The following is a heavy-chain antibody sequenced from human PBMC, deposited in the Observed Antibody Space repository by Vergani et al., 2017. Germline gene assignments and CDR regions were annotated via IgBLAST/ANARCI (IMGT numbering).Heavy chain of an antibody. Sequence: QVQLVQSGAEVKKPGSSVKVSCKASGYTFTSYGISWVRQAPGQGLEWMGWISAYNGNTNYAQKLQGRVTMTTDTSTSTAYMELRSLRSEDTAVYYCASYYGSGSYRPGVYYYYGMDVWGQGTTVTVSS. V-gene: IGHV1-18*01. J-gene: IGHJ6*02. CDR1: GYTFTSYG. D-gene: IGHD3-10*01. CDR2: ISAYNGNT. CDR3: ASYYGSGSYRPGVYYYYGMDV.